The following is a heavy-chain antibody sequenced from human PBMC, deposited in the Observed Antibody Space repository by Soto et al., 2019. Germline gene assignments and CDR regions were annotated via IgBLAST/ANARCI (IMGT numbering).Heavy chain of an antibody. J-gene: IGHJ5*02. CDR2: IYHSGST. D-gene: IGHD3-10*01. CDR1: WGSIIGLGYC. Sequence: TLSLTCSVSWGSIIGLGYCWIFIQQPPGKGLEWIGYIYHSGSTLYNPSLKSRVTISVDKSTNQFSLKLTSVTAADTVVYCCARDQREGTGFDTWGQATLVTVSS. V-gene: IGHV4-30-2*01. CDR3: ARDQREGTGFDT.